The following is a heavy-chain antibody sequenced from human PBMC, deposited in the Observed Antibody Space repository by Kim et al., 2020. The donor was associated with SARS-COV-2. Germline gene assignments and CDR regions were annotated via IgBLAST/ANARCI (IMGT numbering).Heavy chain of an antibody. D-gene: IGHD5-12*01. CDR3: ARVHVDIVATMKDGMDV. CDR1: GYTFTSYG. J-gene: IGHJ6*02. V-gene: IGHV1-18*01. CDR2: ISAYNGNT. Sequence: ASVKVSCKASGYTFTSYGISWVRQAPGQGLEWMGWISAYNGNTNYAQKLQGRVTMTTDTSTSTAYMELRSLRSDDTAVYYCARVHVDIVATMKDGMDVWGQGTTVTVSS.